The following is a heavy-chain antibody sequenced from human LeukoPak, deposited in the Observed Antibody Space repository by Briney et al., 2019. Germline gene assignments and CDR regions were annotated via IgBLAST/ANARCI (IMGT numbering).Heavy chain of an antibody. CDR3: ARGRYRYSYDY. J-gene: IGHJ4*02. Sequence: GASVKVSCKASGYIFTDHFFHWVRQAPGQGLEWMGWIRPTDGATKVAQKFQGRVTLTRDTSISTVYVEMSGLRFDDTAMYYCARGRYRYSYDYWGQGTLVTVSS. D-gene: IGHD1-26*01. CDR2: IRPTDGAT. CDR1: GYIFTDHF. V-gene: IGHV1-2*02.